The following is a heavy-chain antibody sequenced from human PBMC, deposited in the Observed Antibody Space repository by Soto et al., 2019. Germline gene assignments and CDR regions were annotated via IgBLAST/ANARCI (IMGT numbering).Heavy chain of an antibody. V-gene: IGHV3-23*01. D-gene: IGHD6-13*01. J-gene: IGHJ4*02. CDR2: ISYSGGTT. CDR3: ARDRVGRSWPPYYFDY. CDR1: GFSFSSYA. Sequence: GGSLRLSCAASGFSFSSYAMTLVRQAPGKGLEWVSLISYSGGTTYYADSLKGRFTISRDNSKNTLYLQINSLRGEDTAVYYCARDRVGRSWPPYYFDYWGQGTQVTVSS.